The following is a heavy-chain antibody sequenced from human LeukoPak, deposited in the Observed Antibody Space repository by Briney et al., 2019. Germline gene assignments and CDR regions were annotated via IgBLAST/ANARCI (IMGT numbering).Heavy chain of an antibody. CDR2: INPNSSGT. CDR3: ARARGAHGAVAGT. J-gene: IGHJ4*02. D-gene: IGHD6-19*01. Sequence: ASVKVSCKASGYTFTGYYMHWVRQAPGQGLEWMGWINPNSSGTNYAQKFQGRVTMTRDTSISTAYMELSRLRSDDTAVYYCARARGAHGAVAGTWGQGTLVTVSS. V-gene: IGHV1-2*02. CDR1: GYTFTGYY.